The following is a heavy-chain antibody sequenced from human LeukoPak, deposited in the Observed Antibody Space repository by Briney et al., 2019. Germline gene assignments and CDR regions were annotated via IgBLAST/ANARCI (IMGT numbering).Heavy chain of an antibody. J-gene: IGHJ4*02. CDR2: ISGSGGST. V-gene: IGHV3-23*01. D-gene: IGHD3-22*01. Sequence: GGSLRLSCAASGFAFRSYAMSWVRQAPGKGLEWVSAISGSGGSTYYADSVKGRFTISRDNSKNTLYLQMNSLRAEDTAVYYCAKFMTYYYDSSGYNYWGQGTLVTVSS. CDR3: AKFMTYYYDSSGYNY. CDR1: GFAFRSYA.